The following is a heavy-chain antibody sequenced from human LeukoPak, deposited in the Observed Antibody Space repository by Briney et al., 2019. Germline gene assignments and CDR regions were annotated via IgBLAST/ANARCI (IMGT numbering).Heavy chain of an antibody. CDR3: ARGGWYPESFQH. D-gene: IGHD6-19*01. CDR2: NYYSGST. CDR1: GGSISSYY. J-gene: IGHJ1*01. V-gene: IGHV4-59*01. Sequence: SETLSLTCTVSGGSISSYYWNWIRQPPGKGLEWIGYNYYSGSTNYNPSLKSRVTISVDTSKNQFSLKLSSVTAADTAVYYCARGGWYPESFQHWGQGALVTVSS.